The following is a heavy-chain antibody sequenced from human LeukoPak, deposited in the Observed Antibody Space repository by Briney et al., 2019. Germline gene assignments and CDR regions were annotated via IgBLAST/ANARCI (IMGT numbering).Heavy chain of an antibody. J-gene: IGHJ4*02. D-gene: IGHD3-22*01. Sequence: ASVTLTCNASGYTFSGYYWHWVRQAPGQGLEWMGWINPNSGDTKYSQKFQGRVTMTRDTSIRTAYMELTRLRSDDTAVYYCARHLGSYYWPNDFDYWGQGTLVTVSS. CDR3: ARHLGSYYWPNDFDY. V-gene: IGHV1-2*02. CDR2: INPNSGDT. CDR1: GYTFSGYY.